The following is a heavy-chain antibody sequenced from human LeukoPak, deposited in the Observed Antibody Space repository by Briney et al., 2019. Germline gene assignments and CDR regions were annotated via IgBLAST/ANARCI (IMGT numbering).Heavy chain of an antibody. D-gene: IGHD4-17*01. J-gene: IGHJ4*02. CDR3: ARNSHRHVTTFTFDY. CDR1: GGSFSGYY. CDR2: INHSGST. V-gene: IGHV4-34*01. Sequence: SETLSLTCAVYGGSFSGYYWSWIRQPPGKGLEWIGEINHSGSTNYNPSLKSRVTISVDTSKNQFSLKLSSVTAADTAVYYCARNSHRHVTTFTFDYWGQGTLVTVSS.